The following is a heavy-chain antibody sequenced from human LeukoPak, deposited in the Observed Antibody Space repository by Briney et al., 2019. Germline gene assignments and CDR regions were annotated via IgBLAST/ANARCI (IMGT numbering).Heavy chain of an antibody. V-gene: IGHV1-24*01. CDR3: ATRYYDSSGYYYYFDY. J-gene: IGHJ4*02. Sequence: ASVKVSCKVSGYTLTELSMHWVRQAPGKGLEWMGGFDPEDGETIYAQKFQGRVTMTEDTSTDTAYMELSSLRSEDTAVYYCATRYYDSSGYYYYFDYWGQGTLVTVSS. CDR2: FDPEDGET. D-gene: IGHD3-22*01. CDR1: GYTLTELS.